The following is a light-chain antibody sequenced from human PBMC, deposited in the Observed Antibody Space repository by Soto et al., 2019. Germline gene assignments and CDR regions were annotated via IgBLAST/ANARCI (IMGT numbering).Light chain of an antibody. CDR3: QQYDNLPT. CDR1: QDISNY. Sequence: DIQMTQSPSSLSASVGDRVTITCQASQDISNYLNWYQQKPGKPPNLLIYDASNLGKGVPSRFGGSGSGTDFTFTISSLQPEDIATYYCQQYDNLPTFGQGTRLEIK. CDR2: DAS. V-gene: IGKV1-33*01. J-gene: IGKJ5*01.